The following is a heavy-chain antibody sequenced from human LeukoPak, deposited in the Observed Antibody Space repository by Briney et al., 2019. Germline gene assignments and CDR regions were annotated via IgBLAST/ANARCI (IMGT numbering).Heavy chain of an antibody. Sequence: GGSLRLSCAASGFTFSSYSMNWVRQAPGKGLEWVSYISSSSSTIYYADSVKGRFTISRDNAKNSPYLQMNSLRAEDTAVYYCARDSRYSSSRDAFDIWGQGTMVTVSS. D-gene: IGHD6-13*01. CDR3: ARDSRYSSSRDAFDI. V-gene: IGHV3-48*01. J-gene: IGHJ3*02. CDR1: GFTFSSYS. CDR2: ISSSSSTI.